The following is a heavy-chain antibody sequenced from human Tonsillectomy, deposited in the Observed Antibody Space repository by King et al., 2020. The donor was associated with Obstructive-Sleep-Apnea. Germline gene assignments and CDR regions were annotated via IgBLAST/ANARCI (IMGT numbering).Heavy chain of an antibody. Sequence: QLQESGPGLVKPSETLSLTCTVSGGSISSSSYYWGWIRQPPGKGLEWIGSIYYSGSTYYNPSLKSRVTISVDTSKNQFSLKLSSVTAAATAVYYCAGVVHPSGYSSSWYAFDIWGQGTMVTVSS. CDR1: GGSISSSSYY. CDR2: IYYSGST. D-gene: IGHD6-13*01. J-gene: IGHJ3*02. CDR3: AGVVHPSGYSSSWYAFDI. V-gene: IGHV4-39*07.